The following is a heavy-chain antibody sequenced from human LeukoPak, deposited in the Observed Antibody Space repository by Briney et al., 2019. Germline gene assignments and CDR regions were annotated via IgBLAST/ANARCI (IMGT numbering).Heavy chain of an antibody. D-gene: IGHD3-22*01. V-gene: IGHV3-48*02. Sequence: GGSLRLSCAASGFTFSSYAMSWVRQAPGKGLEWVSYISSSSSTIYYADSVKGRFTISRDNAKNSLYLQMNSLRDEDTAVYYCARRTKTYYYDSSGIDYWGQGTLVTVSS. CDR1: GFTFSSYA. CDR2: ISSSSSTI. J-gene: IGHJ4*02. CDR3: ARRTKTYYYDSSGIDY.